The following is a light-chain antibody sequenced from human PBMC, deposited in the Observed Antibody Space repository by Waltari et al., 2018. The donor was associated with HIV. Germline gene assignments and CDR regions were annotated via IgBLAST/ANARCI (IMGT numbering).Light chain of an antibody. CDR1: SGHSHYA. Sequence: QLVLTQSPSASDSLGASVKLTCTLSSGHSHYAIAWYQLQPQKGPRYLLKINSDGSHYKGDGCPDLVSGSSSGAERYLSIASRQTDDEADYYCQTWGTGIQDVVFGGGTKLTVL. J-gene: IGLJ2*01. V-gene: IGLV4-69*01. CDR2: INSDGSH. CDR3: QTWGTGIQDVV.